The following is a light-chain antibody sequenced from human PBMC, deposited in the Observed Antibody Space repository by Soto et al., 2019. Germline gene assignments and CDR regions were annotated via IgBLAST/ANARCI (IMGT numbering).Light chain of an antibody. V-gene: IGKV3-20*01. CDR3: QQYGSSLPWT. Sequence: EIVLTQSPGTLSLSPGERATLSCRASQSVSSSYLAWYQQKPGQAPRLLIYGASSRATGIPDRFSGSGSGTDFTLPISRLEPEGFAVYYCQQYGSSLPWTFGQGTKVEIK. CDR2: GAS. J-gene: IGKJ1*01. CDR1: QSVSSSY.